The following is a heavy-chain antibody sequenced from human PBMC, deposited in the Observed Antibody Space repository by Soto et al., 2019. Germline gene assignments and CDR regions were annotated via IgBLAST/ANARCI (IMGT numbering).Heavy chain of an antibody. Sequence: TLSLTCTVSGGSISSGGYYWSWIRQHPGKGLEWIGYIYYSGSTYYNPSLKSRVTISVDTSKNQFSLKLSSVTAADTAVYYCARGIAARPRWFDPWGQGTLVTVSS. V-gene: IGHV4-31*03. D-gene: IGHD6-6*01. CDR3: ARGIAARPRWFDP. CDR2: IYYSGST. J-gene: IGHJ5*02. CDR1: GGSISSGGYY.